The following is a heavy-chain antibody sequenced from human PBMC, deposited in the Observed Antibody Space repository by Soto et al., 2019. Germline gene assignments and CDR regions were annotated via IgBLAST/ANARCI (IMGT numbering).Heavy chain of an antibody. V-gene: IGHV3-23*01. CDR1: GFTFSSYA. D-gene: IGHD1-26*01. J-gene: IGHJ3*02. CDR3: AKDGANVGGRTANACDI. Sequence: GGSLRLSCAASGFTFSSYAMSWVRQAPGKGLEWVSAISGSGGSTYYADSVKGRFTISRDNSKNTLYLQMNSLRAEDTAVYYWAKDGANVGGRTANACDIWGQGTMVTVSS. CDR2: ISGSGGST.